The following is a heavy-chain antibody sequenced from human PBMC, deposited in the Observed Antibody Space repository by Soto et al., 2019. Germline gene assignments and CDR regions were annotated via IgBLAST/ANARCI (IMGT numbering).Heavy chain of an antibody. Sequence: EVQLVESGGGLVQPGGSLRLSCAASGFTVSSNYISWVRQAPGKGLEWVSVIYSGGSTYYADSVKGRFTISRDNSQNTLYLQMNSLRAQDTAVYYCARAGNPFYFDYWCQGSLVTVSA. J-gene: IGHJ4*02. V-gene: IGHV3-66*01. CDR2: IYSGGST. D-gene: IGHD1-1*01. CDR3: ARAGNPFYFDY. CDR1: GFTVSSNY.